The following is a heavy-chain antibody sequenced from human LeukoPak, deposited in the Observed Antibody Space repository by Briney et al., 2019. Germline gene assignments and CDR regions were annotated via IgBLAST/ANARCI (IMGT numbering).Heavy chain of an antibody. J-gene: IGHJ4*02. CDR1: GYTFTSYG. CDR3: ARAITTAEWPSQYYFDY. D-gene: IGHD3-3*01. V-gene: IGHV1-18*01. CDR2: ISAYNGNT. Sequence: GASVKVSCKASGYTFTSYGISWVRQAPGQGLEWMGWISAYNGNTNYAQKLQGRVTMTRDTSTSTVYMELSSLRSEDTAVYYCARAITTAEWPSQYYFDYWGQGTLVTVSS.